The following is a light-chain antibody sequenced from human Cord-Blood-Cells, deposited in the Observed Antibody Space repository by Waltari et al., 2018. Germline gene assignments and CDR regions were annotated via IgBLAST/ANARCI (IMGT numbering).Light chain of an antibody. CDR3: QVWDSSSDHVV. CDR1: NIGSKS. V-gene: IGLV3-21*04. Sequence: YVLTQPPSVSVAPGKTARITCGGNNIGSKSVHWYQQKPGQAPVLVIYYDSDRPSGIPERFSGSNSGNTATLTISRVEAGDEADYYCQVWDSSSDHVVFGGGTKLTVL. J-gene: IGLJ2*01. CDR2: YDS.